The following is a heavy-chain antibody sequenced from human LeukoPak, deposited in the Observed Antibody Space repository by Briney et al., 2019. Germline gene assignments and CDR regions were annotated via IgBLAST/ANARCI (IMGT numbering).Heavy chain of an antibody. Sequence: SETLSLTCTVSGVSISSYYWSWIRQPPGKGLEWIGYIYYSGSANYNPSLKSRVTISVDTSKNQFSLKLSSVTAADTAVYYCARGAVAGFYYYYYMDVWGKGTTVTVSS. V-gene: IGHV4-59*01. CDR1: GVSISSYY. CDR3: ARGAVAGFYYYYYMDV. J-gene: IGHJ6*03. CDR2: IYYSGSA. D-gene: IGHD6-19*01.